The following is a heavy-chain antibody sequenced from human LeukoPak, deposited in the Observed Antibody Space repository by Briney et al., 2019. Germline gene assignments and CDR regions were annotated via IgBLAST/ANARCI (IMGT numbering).Heavy chain of an antibody. CDR1: GFTFSSNP. D-gene: IGHD3-3*01. CDR2: TSHDENNK. V-gene: IGHV3-30-3*01. CDR3: ASSFPRKTTFGVAFGYFDY. Sequence: PGRSLRLSCAASGFTFSSNPMHWVRQAPGKGLEWVAVTSHDENNKYYADSVKGRFTISRDNSKNTLYLQMNSLRAEDTAVYYCASSFPRKTTFGVAFGYFDYWGQGTLVTVSS. J-gene: IGHJ4*02.